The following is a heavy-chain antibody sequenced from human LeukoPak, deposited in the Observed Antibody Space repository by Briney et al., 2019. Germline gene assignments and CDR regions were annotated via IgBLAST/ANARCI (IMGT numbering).Heavy chain of an antibody. CDR1: GGTFSSYA. V-gene: IGHV1-69*04. J-gene: IGHJ6*02. D-gene: IGHD4-23*01. CDR2: IIPILGIA. Sequence: ASVNVSCKASGGTFSSYAISWVRQAPGQGLEWMGRIIPILGIANYAQKFQGRVTITADKSTSTAYMELSSLRSEDTAVYYCARPLGGKYYYYGMDVWGQGTTVTVSS. CDR3: ARPLGGKYYYYGMDV.